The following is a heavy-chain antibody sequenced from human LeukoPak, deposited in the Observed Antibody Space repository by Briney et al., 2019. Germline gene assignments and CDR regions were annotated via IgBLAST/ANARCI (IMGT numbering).Heavy chain of an antibody. Sequence: QSGGSLRLSCAASGFTFSSYGMSWVRQAPGKGLEWLSAISGSGGSTYYADSVKGRFTISRDNSKNTLYLQMNSLRAEDTAVYYCAKQSSSWYGYYMDVWGKGTTVTISS. CDR1: GFTFSSYG. CDR3: AKQSSSWYGYYMDV. D-gene: IGHD6-13*01. V-gene: IGHV3-23*01. CDR2: ISGSGGST. J-gene: IGHJ6*03.